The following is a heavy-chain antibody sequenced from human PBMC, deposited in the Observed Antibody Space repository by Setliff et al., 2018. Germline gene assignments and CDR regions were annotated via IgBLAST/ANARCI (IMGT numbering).Heavy chain of an antibody. D-gene: IGHD3-3*01. CDR3: ARGPLHYDFWSGYYTVSWFDP. J-gene: IGHJ5*02. Sequence: WASVKVSCKASGYTFTSYAMNWVRQAPGQGLEWMGWINTNTGNPTYAQGFTGRFVFSLDTSVSTAYLQISSLKAEDTAVYYCARGPLHYDFWSGYYTVSWFDPWGQGTLVTV. CDR1: GYTFTSYA. CDR2: INTNTGNP. V-gene: IGHV7-4-1*02.